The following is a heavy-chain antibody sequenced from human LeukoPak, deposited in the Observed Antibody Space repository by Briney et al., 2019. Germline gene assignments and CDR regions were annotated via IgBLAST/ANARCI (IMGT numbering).Heavy chain of an antibody. J-gene: IGHJ4*02. D-gene: IGHD3-3*01. CDR1: GFTFSNAW. V-gene: IGHV3-15*01. CDR3: TAFGSGGFY. Sequence: GGSLRLSCAASGFTFSNAWMSWVRQAPGKGLEWVGRIKSKTYGGTTDYAAPVKGRFIISRDDSKNTLYVQMNSLKSEDTAVYFCTAFGSGGFYWGQGTLVTVSS. CDR2: IKSKTYGGTT.